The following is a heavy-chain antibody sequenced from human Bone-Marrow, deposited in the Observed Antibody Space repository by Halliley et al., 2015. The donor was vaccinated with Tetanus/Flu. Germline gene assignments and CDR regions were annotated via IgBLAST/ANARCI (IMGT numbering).Heavy chain of an antibody. D-gene: IGHD1-26*01. CDR3: ARGQSARGAYYFDY. V-gene: IGHV4-30-4*05. CDR2: VHHTGTT. J-gene: IGHJ4*02. Sequence: IGCVHHTGTTYYKPSLKSRIIISVDTSKNQFSLKMKSVTAADTATFYCARGQSARGAYYFDYWGQGSRVTVSS.